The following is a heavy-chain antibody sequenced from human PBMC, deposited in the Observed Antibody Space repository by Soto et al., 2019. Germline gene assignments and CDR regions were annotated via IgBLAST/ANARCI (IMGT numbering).Heavy chain of an antibody. CDR1: GYSSTDYH. V-gene: IGHV1-2*04. J-gene: IGHJ6*02. CDR3: ARGDSTDCSNGVCSFFYNHDMDV. D-gene: IGHD2-8*01. CDR2: INPKSGGT. Sequence: ASVKVSCKASGYSSTDYHIHWVRQAPGQGLEWLGRINPKSGGTSTAQKFQGWVTMTTDTSISTASMELTRLTSDDTAIYYCARGDSTDCSNGVCSFFYNHDMDVWGQGTTVTVSS.